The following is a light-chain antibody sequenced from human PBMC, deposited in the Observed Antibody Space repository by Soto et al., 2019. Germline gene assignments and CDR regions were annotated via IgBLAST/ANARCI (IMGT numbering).Light chain of an antibody. CDR3: CSYTSLSTVV. CDR1: SGDVGGYNH. J-gene: IGLJ2*01. CDR2: AVS. V-gene: IGLV2-14*01. Sequence: QSVLTQPASVSGSPGQSITISCTGTSGDVGGYNHVSWYQHSPGKAPKLILFAVSDRPSGVSHRFSGSKSGNTASLTISGLQADDEADYYCCSYTSLSTVVFGGGTKVTVL.